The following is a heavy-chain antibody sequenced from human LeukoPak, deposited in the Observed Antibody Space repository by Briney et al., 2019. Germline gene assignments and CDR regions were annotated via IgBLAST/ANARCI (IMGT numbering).Heavy chain of an antibody. Sequence: QSGGSLRLSCAASGFTFSSYGMHWVRQAPGKGLEWVAVIWYDGSNKYYADSVKGRFTISRDNSKNTLYLQMNSLRAEDTAVYYCARDGVGKQPGYYYYYMDVWGKGTTVTVSS. CDR3: ARDGVGKQPGYYYYYMDV. CDR2: IWYDGSNK. D-gene: IGHD3-3*01. CDR1: GFTFSSYG. J-gene: IGHJ6*03. V-gene: IGHV3-33*01.